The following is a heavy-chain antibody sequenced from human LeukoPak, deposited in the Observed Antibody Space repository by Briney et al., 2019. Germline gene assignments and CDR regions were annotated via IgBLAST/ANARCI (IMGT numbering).Heavy chain of an antibody. V-gene: IGHV4-39*01. CDR3: ARQVENSSGWYS. Sequence: SETLSPTCTVSGGSISSSSYYWGWIRQPPGKGLEWIGSIYYSGSTYYNPSLKSRVTISVDTSKNQFSLKLSSVTAADTAVYYCARQVENSSGWYSWGQGTLVTVSS. J-gene: IGHJ4*02. CDR1: GGSISSSSYY. CDR2: IYYSGST. D-gene: IGHD6-19*01.